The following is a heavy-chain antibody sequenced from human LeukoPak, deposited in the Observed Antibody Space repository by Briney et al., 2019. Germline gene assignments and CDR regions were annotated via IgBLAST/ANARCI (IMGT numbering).Heavy chain of an antibody. D-gene: IGHD5-18*01. Sequence: SETLSLTCVVYGGSFSGYYWSWIRQPPGKGLEWIGEINHSGSTNYNPSLKSRVTISVDTSKNQFSLKLSSVTAADTAVYYCAGTRGYSYGRLGYWGQGTLVTVSS. J-gene: IGHJ4*02. CDR3: AGTRGYSYGRLGY. V-gene: IGHV4-34*01. CDR1: GGSFSGYY. CDR2: INHSGST.